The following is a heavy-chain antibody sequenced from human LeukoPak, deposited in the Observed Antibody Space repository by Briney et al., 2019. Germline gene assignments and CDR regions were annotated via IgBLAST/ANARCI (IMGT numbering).Heavy chain of an antibody. Sequence: SETLSLTCTVSGGSIRSYHWSWIRQPPGKGLERIAYIYNTGSINYNPSLKSRVTISVDTSKNQFSLKLTSVTAADTAVYYCARSYGSSVYDYWGQGTLVTVSS. CDR1: GGSIRSYH. CDR2: IYNTGSI. V-gene: IGHV4-59*01. CDR3: ARSYGSSVYDY. D-gene: IGHD4-17*01. J-gene: IGHJ4*02.